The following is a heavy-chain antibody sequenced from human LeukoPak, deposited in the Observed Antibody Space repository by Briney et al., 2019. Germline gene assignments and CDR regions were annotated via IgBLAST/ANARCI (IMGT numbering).Heavy chain of an antibody. D-gene: IGHD3-3*01. Sequence: SVKVSCKASGGTFSSYAISWVRQAPGQGLEWMGGIIPIFGTANSTQNFQDRVSITADISTHTVYMELSSLKSEDTAVYFCAGIPVFGVVLHQEPVWGKGTTVTVSS. CDR1: GGTFSSYA. J-gene: IGHJ6*04. CDR3: AGIPVFGVVLHQEPV. CDR2: IIPIFGTA. V-gene: IGHV1-69*06.